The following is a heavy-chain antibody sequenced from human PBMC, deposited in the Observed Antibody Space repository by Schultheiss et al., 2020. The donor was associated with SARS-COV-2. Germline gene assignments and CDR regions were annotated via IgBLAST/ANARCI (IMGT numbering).Heavy chain of an antibody. D-gene: IGHD2-15*01. J-gene: IGHJ4*02. CDR2: ISSSGSTI. CDR3: ARQSMVAAGYGY. CDR1: GFTFSSYE. Sequence: GGSLRLSCAASGFTFSSYEMNWVRQAPGKGLEWVSYISSSGSTIYYADSVKGRFTISRDNAKNSLYLQMNSLRADDTAVYYCARQSMVAAGYGYWGQGTLVTVSS. V-gene: IGHV3-48*03.